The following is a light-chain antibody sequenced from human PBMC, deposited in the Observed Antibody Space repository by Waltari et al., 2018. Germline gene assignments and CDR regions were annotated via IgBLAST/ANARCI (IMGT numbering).Light chain of an antibody. V-gene: IGKV1-39*01. J-gene: IGKJ2*03. Sequence: DIRVTQSPSSLSASVGARVFMTCRASPPIYNYINWYQTKPGKAPKLLIYSASSLQSVVPSRFTGTGSGTAYTLTIGGLQPDDFAPYSCQQSYSHPYSLGRGT. CDR2: SAS. CDR3: QQSYSHPYS. CDR1: PPIYNY.